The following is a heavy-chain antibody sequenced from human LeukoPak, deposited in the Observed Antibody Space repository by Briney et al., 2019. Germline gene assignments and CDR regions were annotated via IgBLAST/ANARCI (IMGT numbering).Heavy chain of an antibody. CDR1: GFTFSSYA. V-gene: IGHV3-23*03. J-gene: IGHJ4*02. CDR3: ARGGYYITY. Sequence: GGSLRLSCAASGFTFSSYAMSWVRQAPGKGLEWVSVISSGGGTYYADSVKGRFTVSRDNSKNTLYLQMNSLRAEDTAVYYCARGGYYITYWGQGTLVTVSS. CDR2: ISSGGGT. D-gene: IGHD3-3*01.